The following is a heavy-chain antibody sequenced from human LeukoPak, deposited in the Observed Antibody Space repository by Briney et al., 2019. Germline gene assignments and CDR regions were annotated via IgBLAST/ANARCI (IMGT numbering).Heavy chain of an antibody. D-gene: IGHD4-17*01. CDR1: GYTFTGYY. CDR2: INPNSGGT. J-gene: IGHJ4*02. CDR3: ARVGGYGDYFVVLRH. Sequence: GASVKVSCKASGYTFTGYYMHWVRQAPGQGLEWMGWINPNSGGTNYAQKFQGRATMTRDTSISTAYMELSRLRSDDTAVYYCARVGGYGDYFVVLRHWGQGTLVTVSS. V-gene: IGHV1-2*02.